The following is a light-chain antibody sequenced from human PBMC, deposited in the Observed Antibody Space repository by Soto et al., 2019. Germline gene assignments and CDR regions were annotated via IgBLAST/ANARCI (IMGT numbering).Light chain of an antibody. J-gene: IGLJ1*01. V-gene: IGLV2-14*01. CDR1: SSDVGKYNY. Sequence: QSALTQPASVSGSPGQSITISCTGTSSDVGKYNYVSWYQQHPGKAPKLIIYEVSNRPSGVSNRFTGSKSGNTASLTISGLQAEDEADYYCNSYTGSSPLYVFGTGTKVTVL. CDR2: EVS. CDR3: NSYTGSSPLYV.